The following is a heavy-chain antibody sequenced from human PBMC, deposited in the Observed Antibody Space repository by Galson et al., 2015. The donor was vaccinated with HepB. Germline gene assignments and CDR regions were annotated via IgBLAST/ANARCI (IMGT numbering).Heavy chain of an antibody. D-gene: IGHD5-24*01. CDR2: ISRTSHVI. J-gene: IGHJ4*02. CDR1: GFTFIGYS. CDR3: VREGSREGYIWGPYFFDY. Sequence: SLRLSCAASGFTFIGYSMNWVRQAPGKGLEWISYISRTSHVIYYADSVQGRFTISRDNAKNSVYLQVDSLRAEDTAVYYCVREGSREGYIWGPYFFDYWGQGTLVTVSS. V-gene: IGHV3-48*01.